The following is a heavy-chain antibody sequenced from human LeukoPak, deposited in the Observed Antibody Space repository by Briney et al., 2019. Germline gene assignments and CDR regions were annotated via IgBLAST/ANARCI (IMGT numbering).Heavy chain of an antibody. CDR3: ARVDYSSAYSFDH. D-gene: IGHD3-22*01. CDR1: GGSISSDTYY. CDR2: LLTSGTT. J-gene: IGHJ4*02. Sequence: PSETLSLTCTVSGGSISSDTYYWSWIRQPAGKGLEWIGRLLTSGTTHYNPSLKSRVTISVDTSKNQFSLKLNSVTAADTAVYYCARVDYSSAYSFDHWGQGTLVTASS. V-gene: IGHV4-61*02.